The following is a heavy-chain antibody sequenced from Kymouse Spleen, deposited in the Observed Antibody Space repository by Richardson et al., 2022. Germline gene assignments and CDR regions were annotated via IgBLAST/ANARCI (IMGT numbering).Heavy chain of an antibody. CDR1: GFTFSDHY. CDR3: ARGIAARGYYYYGMDV. Sequence: EVQLVESGGGLVQPGGSLRLSCAASGFTFSDHYMDWVRQAPGKGLEWVGRTRNKANSYTTEYAASVKGRFTISRDDSKNSLYLQMNSLKTEDTAVYYCARGIAARGYYYYGMDVWGQGTTVTVSS. CDR2: TRNKANSYTT. D-gene: IGHD6-6*01. J-gene: IGHJ6*02. V-gene: IGHV3-72*01.